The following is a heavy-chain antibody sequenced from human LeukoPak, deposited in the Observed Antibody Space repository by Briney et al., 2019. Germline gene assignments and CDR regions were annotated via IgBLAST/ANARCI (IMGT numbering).Heavy chain of an antibody. CDR3: ARLTTMVRGVIDAFDI. V-gene: IGHV4-59*08. CDR1: GGSISSYY. Sequence: SETLSLTCTVSGGSISSYYWSWIRQPPGKGLEGIGYIYYSGSTNYNPSLKSRVTISVDTSKNQFSLKLSSVTAADTAVYYCARLTTMVRGVIDAFDIWGQGTMVTVSS. J-gene: IGHJ3*02. D-gene: IGHD3-10*01. CDR2: IYYSGST.